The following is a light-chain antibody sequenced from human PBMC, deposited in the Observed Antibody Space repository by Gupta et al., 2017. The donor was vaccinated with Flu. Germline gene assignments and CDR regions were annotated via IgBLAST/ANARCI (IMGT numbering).Light chain of an antibody. J-gene: IGKJ2*03. CDR1: QSVSSN. Sequence: EIVLTQSPATLSVSPGERATLSCSASQSVSSNLAWYQQKPGQAPRLLIYGASTRATGIPARFSGSGSGTEFTLTISSLQSEDFAVYYCQQYYNWLYSFGQGTKLEIK. CDR3: QQYYNWLYS. CDR2: GAS. V-gene: IGKV3-15*01.